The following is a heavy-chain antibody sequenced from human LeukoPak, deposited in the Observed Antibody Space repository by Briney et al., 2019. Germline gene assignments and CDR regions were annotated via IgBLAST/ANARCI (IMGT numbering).Heavy chain of an antibody. J-gene: IGHJ6*02. CDR3: ASAISPVADYGMDV. D-gene: IGHD3-3*01. CDR2: INPSGGST. Sequence: GASVEVSCKASGYTSTSYSVHWVRQAPGQGLDWMGIINPSGGSTSYAQKFQGRVTMTRDTSTSTVYMQLSSLRSEDTAVYYCASAISPVADYGMDVWVQGTTVTVSS. CDR1: GYTSTSYS. V-gene: IGHV1-46*01.